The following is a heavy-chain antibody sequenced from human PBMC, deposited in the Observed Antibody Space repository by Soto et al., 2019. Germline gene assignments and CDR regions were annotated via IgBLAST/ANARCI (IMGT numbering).Heavy chain of an antibody. D-gene: IGHD1-26*01. Sequence: GESLKISFKGSGYSFTSYLICWVRQMPGKGLEWMGIIYPGDSDTRYSPSFQGQVTISADKSISTAYLQWSSLKASDTAMYYCARIPPSGSYLERFDPCGQGTLVTVSS. CDR1: GYSFTSYL. V-gene: IGHV5-51*01. J-gene: IGHJ5*02. CDR2: IYPGDSDT. CDR3: ARIPPSGSYLERFDP.